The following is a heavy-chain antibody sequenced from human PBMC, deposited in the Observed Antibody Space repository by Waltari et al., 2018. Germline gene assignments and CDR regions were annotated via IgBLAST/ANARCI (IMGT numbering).Heavy chain of an antibody. J-gene: IGHJ4*02. D-gene: IGHD1-26*01. CDR2: IDSGGST. Sequence: EVQMVETGGGLIQPGGSLRLSCAVSGFSVISNYMTWVRQPPGKGLEWVSDIDSGGSTYYADSVKGRFTISRDNSKNTLYLQMNNLRAEDTAVYYCARENSGSYGEFDFWGQGTLVTVSS. CDR1: GFSVISNY. CDR3: ARENSGSYGEFDF. V-gene: IGHV3-53*02.